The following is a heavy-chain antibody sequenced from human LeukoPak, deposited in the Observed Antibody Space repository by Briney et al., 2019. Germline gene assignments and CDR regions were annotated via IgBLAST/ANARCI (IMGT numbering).Heavy chain of an antibody. CDR2: ISSSSSTI. V-gene: IGHV3-48*02. J-gene: IGHJ5*02. CDR1: GFTFSSYS. Sequence: GGSLRLSCAASGFTFSSYSMNWVRQAPGKGLEWVSYISSSSSTIYDADSVKGRFTISRDNAKNSLYLQMKSLRDEDTAVYYCARVNSGYELDLWGQGSLVTVSS. D-gene: IGHD5-12*01. CDR3: ARVNSGYELDL.